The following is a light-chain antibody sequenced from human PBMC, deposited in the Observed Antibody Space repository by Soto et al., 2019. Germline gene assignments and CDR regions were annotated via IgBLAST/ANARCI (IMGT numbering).Light chain of an antibody. Sequence: DIQMTQSPSSLSASVGDRVTITCRASQSITSLLNWYQQKPGEAPQLLIYAASSLQSGVSSRFSGSGSGTDFSLTIISLQPEDFVTYYCQHADSFPLITFGQGTRLDIK. V-gene: IGKV1-39*01. CDR1: QSITSL. J-gene: IGKJ5*01. CDR2: AAS. CDR3: QHADSFPLIT.